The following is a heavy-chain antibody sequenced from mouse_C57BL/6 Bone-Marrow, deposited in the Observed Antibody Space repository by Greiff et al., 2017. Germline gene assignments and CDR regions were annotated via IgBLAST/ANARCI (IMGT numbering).Heavy chain of an antibody. V-gene: IGHV1-78*01. Sequence: VQLQQSDAELVKPGASVKISCKASGYTFTDHTIHWMQQTPEQGLEWIGYIYPGDGSTKYNDTFKGKATLTADNSSSTAYMQLNSLTSEDSAVYFWAKGYYGSSLEDWGQGTTGTVSS. CDR3: AKGYYGSSLED. J-gene: IGHJ2*01. D-gene: IGHD1-1*01. CDR2: IYPGDGST. CDR1: GYTFTDHT.